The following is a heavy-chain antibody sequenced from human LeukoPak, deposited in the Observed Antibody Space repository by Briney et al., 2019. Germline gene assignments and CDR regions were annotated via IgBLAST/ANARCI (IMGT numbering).Heavy chain of an antibody. Sequence: SVKVSCKAFGGSFSSEAISWVRQAPGQGLEWMGGIIPIFGTANYAQKFQGRVTITTDESTSTACMEVSSLRSEDTAVYYCGRKAGDCGGGSCYSIDYWGQGTLVTVSS. J-gene: IGHJ4*02. V-gene: IGHV1-69*05. CDR2: IIPIFGTA. CDR3: GRKAGDCGGGSCYSIDY. CDR1: GGSFSSEA. D-gene: IGHD2-15*01.